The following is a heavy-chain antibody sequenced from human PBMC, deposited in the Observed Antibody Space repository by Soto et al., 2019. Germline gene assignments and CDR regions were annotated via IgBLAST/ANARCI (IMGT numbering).Heavy chain of an antibody. Sequence: SVKVSCKASGYTFTSYGISWVRQAPGQGLEWMGGIIPIFGTANYAQKFQGRVTITADESTSTAYMELSSLRSEDTAVYYCAREDGYSSPVGPWGQGTLVTAPQ. CDR2: IIPIFGTA. V-gene: IGHV1-69*13. J-gene: IGHJ5*02. D-gene: IGHD6-13*01. CDR1: GYTFTSYG. CDR3: AREDGYSSPVGP.